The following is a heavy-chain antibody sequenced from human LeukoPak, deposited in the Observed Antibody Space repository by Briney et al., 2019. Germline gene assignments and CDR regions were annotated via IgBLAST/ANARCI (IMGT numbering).Heavy chain of an antibody. V-gene: IGHV3-48*03. CDR1: GFTFSSYE. CDR2: ISSSGSTI. D-gene: IGHD2-2*01. Sequence: PGGSLRLSCAASGFTFSSYEMNWVRQAPGKGLEWVSYISSSGSTIYYADSVKGRFTISRDNAKNSLYLQMNSLRAEDTAVYYCATLPEVVPAAMGGWFDPWGQGTLVTVSS. CDR3: ATLPEVVPAAMGGWFDP. J-gene: IGHJ5*02.